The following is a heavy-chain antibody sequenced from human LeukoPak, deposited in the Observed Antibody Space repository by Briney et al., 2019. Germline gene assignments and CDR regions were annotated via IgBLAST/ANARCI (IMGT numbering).Heavy chain of an antibody. D-gene: IGHD3-16*01. CDR1: GLTFSAAW. CDR2: FKSKSDGGTT. CDR3: TQGGAKAYS. Sequence: PGGSLRLSCAASGLTFSAAWLSWGRQAPGRGLGWVARFKSKSDGGTTDYAAPVKGRFTISRDDSEHMLSLQMNSLKTEDTAVYYCTQGGAKAYSWGQGTLVTVSS. J-gene: IGHJ4*02. V-gene: IGHV3-15*01.